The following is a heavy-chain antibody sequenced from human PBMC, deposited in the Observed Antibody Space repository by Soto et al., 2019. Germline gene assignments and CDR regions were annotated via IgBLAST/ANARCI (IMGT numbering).Heavy chain of an antibody. Sequence: HPGGSLRLFCAASGFTLSSYARTWVRHAAGEVLDWVSAISGSGGSTYYADSVKGRFTISRDNSKNTLYLQMNSLRAEDTAVYYCAKDLAHYGDGGYDYWGQGTLVTVSS. CDR2: ISGSGGST. D-gene: IGHD4-17*01. CDR3: AKDLAHYGDGGYDY. V-gene: IGHV3-23*01. J-gene: IGHJ4*02. CDR1: GFTLSSYA.